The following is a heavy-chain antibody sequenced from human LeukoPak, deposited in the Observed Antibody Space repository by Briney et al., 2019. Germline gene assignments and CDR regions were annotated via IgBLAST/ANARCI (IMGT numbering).Heavy chain of an antibody. D-gene: IGHD5-24*01. J-gene: IGHJ4*02. Sequence: PGGSLRLSCAAAGFTFSSYEMNWVRQAPGKGLEWVSYISSSGSTIYYADSVKGRFTISRHNAKNSLYLQMNSLRAEDTAVYYCAREDSDGYNLNYWGQGALVTVSS. CDR1: GFTFSSYE. V-gene: IGHV3-48*03. CDR2: ISSSGSTI. CDR3: AREDSDGYNLNY.